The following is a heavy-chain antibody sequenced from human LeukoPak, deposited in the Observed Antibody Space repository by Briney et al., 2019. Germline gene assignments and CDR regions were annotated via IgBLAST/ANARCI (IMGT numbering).Heavy chain of an antibody. V-gene: IGHV4-34*01. CDR3: ARGLNGIQLWFRFDY. Sequence: SETLSLTCAVYGGSFSGYYRSWIRQPPGKGLKWIGEINHSGSTNYNPSLKSRVTISVDTSKNQFSLKLSSVTAADTAVYYCARGLNGIQLWFRFDYWGQGTLVTVSS. CDR2: INHSGST. D-gene: IGHD5-18*01. CDR1: GGSFSGYY. J-gene: IGHJ4*02.